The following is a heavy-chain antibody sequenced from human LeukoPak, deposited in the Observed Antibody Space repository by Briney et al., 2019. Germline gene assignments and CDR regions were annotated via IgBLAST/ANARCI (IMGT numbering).Heavy chain of an antibody. CDR2: ISGSGPST. Sequence: GGSLRLSCAASGFTFQNYAMSWVRQAPGKGREWASSISGSGPSTDYADSVKGRFTISRDKSKNTLYLQMSSLRAEDTAVYYCARLPTFYYDSSHYHYDYWGQGTLVTVSS. D-gene: IGHD3-22*01. CDR3: ARLPTFYYDSSHYHYDY. V-gene: IGHV3-23*01. CDR1: GFTFQNYA. J-gene: IGHJ4*02.